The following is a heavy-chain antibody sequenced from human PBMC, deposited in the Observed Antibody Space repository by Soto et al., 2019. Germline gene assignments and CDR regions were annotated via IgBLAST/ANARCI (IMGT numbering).Heavy chain of an antibody. D-gene: IGHD3-3*01. CDR1: GYTFTSYA. Sequence: ASAKFSCKASGYTFTSYAMHWVRQAPGQRLEWMGWINAGNGNTKYSQKFQGRVTITRDTSASTAYMELSSLRSEDTAVYYCARGASLRSLNWFDPWGQGTLVTVS. CDR3: ARGASLRSLNWFDP. CDR2: INAGNGNT. J-gene: IGHJ5*02. V-gene: IGHV1-3*01.